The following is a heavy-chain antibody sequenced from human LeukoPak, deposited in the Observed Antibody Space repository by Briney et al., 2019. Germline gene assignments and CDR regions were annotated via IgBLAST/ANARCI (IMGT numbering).Heavy chain of an antibody. CDR3: ARDLYDSSGYYWDWFDP. CDR2: IIPILGIA. J-gene: IGHJ5*02. D-gene: IGHD3-22*01. V-gene: IGHV1-69*04. CDR1: GGTFSSYA. Sequence: SVKVSCKASGGTFSSYAISWVRQAPGQGLEWMGRIIPILGIANYAQKFQGRVTITADKSTSTAYMELSSLRSEDTAVYYCARDLYDSSGYYWDWFDPWGQGTLVTVSS.